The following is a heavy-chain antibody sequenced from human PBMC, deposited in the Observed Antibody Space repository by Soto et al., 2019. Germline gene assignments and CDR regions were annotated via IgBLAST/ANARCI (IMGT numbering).Heavy chain of an antibody. J-gene: IGHJ6*02. CDR2: IYYSGST. Sequence: QLQLQESGPGLVKPSETLSLTCTVSGGSISSSSYYWGWIRQPPGKGLEWIGSIYYSGSTYYNPSLKSRVTISVDTSKNQFSLKLSSVTAADTAVYYCARHWAPSFELDYYGMDVWGQGTTVTVSS. V-gene: IGHV4-39*01. D-gene: IGHD3-10*01. CDR1: GGSISSSSYY. CDR3: ARHWAPSFELDYYGMDV.